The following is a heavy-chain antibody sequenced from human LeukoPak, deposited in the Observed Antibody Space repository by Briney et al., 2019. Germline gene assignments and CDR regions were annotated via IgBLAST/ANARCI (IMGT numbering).Heavy chain of an antibody. CDR1: GFTVSSNY. CDR3: ARGDGSGSYYHN. Sequence: GGSLRLSCVASGFTVSSNYMSWVRQAPGKGLEWVAVISYDGSNKYYADSVKGRFTISRDNSKNTLYLQMNSLRAEDTAVYYCARGDGSGSYYHNWGQGTLVTVSS. J-gene: IGHJ4*02. CDR2: ISYDGSNK. D-gene: IGHD3-10*01. V-gene: IGHV3-30*03.